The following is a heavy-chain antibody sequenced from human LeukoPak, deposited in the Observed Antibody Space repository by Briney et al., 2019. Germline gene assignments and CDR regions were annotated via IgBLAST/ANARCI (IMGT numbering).Heavy chain of an antibody. V-gene: IGHV2-5*02. D-gene: IGHD4-11*01. CDR1: GFSLSTSGVG. J-gene: IGHJ4*02. CDR3: AHRGSNYALDY. Sequence: SGPTLVKPTQTLTLTCTFSGFSLSTSGVGVGWFRQPPRKALEWLAVIYWDDDKRYSPSLDNRLTITKDTSKNPVVLTMTNMDPVDTATYYCAHRGSNYALDYWGQGTLVTVSS. CDR2: IYWDDDK.